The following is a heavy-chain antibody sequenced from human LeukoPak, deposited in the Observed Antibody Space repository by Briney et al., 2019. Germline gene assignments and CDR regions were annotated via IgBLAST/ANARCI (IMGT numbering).Heavy chain of an antibody. J-gene: IGHJ3*02. V-gene: IGHV3-48*03. Sequence: GGSLRLSCAASGFTFSSYEMNWVRQAPGKGLEWVSYINSDGSTIYYADSVKGRFTMSRDNAKNSLYLQMNSLRAEDTAVYYCARSGGYFDWLSNHDAFDIWGQGTMVTVSS. CDR3: ARSGGYFDWLSNHDAFDI. CDR2: INSDGSTI. CDR1: GFTFSSYE. D-gene: IGHD3-9*01.